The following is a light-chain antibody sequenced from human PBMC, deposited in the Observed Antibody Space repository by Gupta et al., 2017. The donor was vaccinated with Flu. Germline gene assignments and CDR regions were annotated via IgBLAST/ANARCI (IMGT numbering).Light chain of an antibody. J-gene: IGKJ3*01. CDR2: LGS. V-gene: IGKV2-28*01. CDR1: RDLLHSNGYNY. CDR3: MQALQIPAT. Sequence: VTPGEPASISCRSSRDLLHSNGYNYLSWYLQKPGQPPQILIYLGSSRASGVPERFSGSGSGTDFTLKISRVEAEDVGVYYCMQALQIPATFGPGTKV.